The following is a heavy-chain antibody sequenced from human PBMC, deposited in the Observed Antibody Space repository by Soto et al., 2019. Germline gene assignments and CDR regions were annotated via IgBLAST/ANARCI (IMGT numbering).Heavy chain of an antibody. V-gene: IGHV4-31*03. CDR3: ARVAVVTAIPYYFDY. CDR1: GGSISSGGYY. D-gene: IGHD2-21*02. CDR2: IYYSGST. Sequence: QVQLQESGPGLVKPSQTLSLTCTVSGGSISSGGYYWSWIRQHPGKGLEWIGYIYYSGSTYYNPSLKSRVTISVDTSKKQFSLKLSSVTAADTAVYYCARVAVVTAIPYYFDYWGQGTLVTVSS. J-gene: IGHJ4*02.